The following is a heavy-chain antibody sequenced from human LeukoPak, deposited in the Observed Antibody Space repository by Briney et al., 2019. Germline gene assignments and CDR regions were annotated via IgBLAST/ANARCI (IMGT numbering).Heavy chain of an antibody. CDR2: LSKSGNT. Sequence: SETLSLTCTVSGGSISSYYWSWIRLPPGKGLGWIGYLSKSGNTNYSPSLKSRVTIFGDTSKSQFFLKLSSVTAADTAVYYCARARYVNSFYAFDIWGQGTLVTVSS. J-gene: IGHJ3*02. CDR3: ARARYVNSFYAFDI. D-gene: IGHD3-9*01. CDR1: GGSISSYY. V-gene: IGHV4-59*01.